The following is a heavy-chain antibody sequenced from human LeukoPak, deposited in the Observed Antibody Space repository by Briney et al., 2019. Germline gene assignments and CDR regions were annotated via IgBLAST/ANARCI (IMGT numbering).Heavy chain of an antibody. Sequence: ASVKVSCKASGYTFTGYYMHWVRQAPGQGLEWMGWINPNSGGTNYAQKFQGRVTMTRDTSISTAYMELSRLRSDDTAVYYCARGGSYDYYYYYCMDVWGKGTTVTVSS. CDR1: GYTFTGYY. D-gene: IGHD1-26*01. V-gene: IGHV1-2*02. CDR3: ARGGSYDYYYYYCMDV. J-gene: IGHJ6*03. CDR2: INPNSGGT.